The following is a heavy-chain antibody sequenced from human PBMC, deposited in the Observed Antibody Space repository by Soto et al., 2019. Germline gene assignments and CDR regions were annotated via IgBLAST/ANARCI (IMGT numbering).Heavy chain of an antibody. V-gene: IGHV3-23*01. D-gene: IGHD6-13*01. Sequence: PERSLRLSCSATGFTFSNYAMTWVRRAAGKGLEWVSAISDAGERTNYEDSVRCRFTVSRDNSKNTLYLQMNALRAEDTAVYYCAKDSSPVWYRGIDFCGQRTLGAVSS. CDR1: GFTFSNYA. CDR3: AKDSSPVWYRGIDF. J-gene: IGHJ4*02. CDR2: ISDAGERT.